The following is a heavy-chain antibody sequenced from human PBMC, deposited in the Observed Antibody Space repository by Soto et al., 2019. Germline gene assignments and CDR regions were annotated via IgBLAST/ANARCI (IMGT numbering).Heavy chain of an antibody. V-gene: IGHV3-33*01. CDR1: GLPFNRNG. CDR3: ARDRSAENYFYYGMDV. D-gene: IGHD2-15*01. Sequence: GGSLRLSCAASGLPFNRNGMHWVRQAPGKWLEWVAVIWYDGSKEYYSDSVKGRFTISRDNSKNMLYLQMNSVRVEDTAVYFCARDRSAENYFYYGMDVWGQGXTVTVYS. CDR2: IWYDGSKE. J-gene: IGHJ6*02.